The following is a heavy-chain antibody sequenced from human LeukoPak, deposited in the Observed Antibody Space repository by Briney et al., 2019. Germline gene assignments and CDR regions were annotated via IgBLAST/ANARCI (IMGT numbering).Heavy chain of an antibody. Sequence: PSETLSLTCTVSGVSISSYYWSWLRQPAGKGLEGIGRIYTSGSTNYNPSLKSRVTMSVDTSKNQFSLKLSSVTAADTAVYYCARVTAYYGSGSYGDFDYWGQGTLVTVSS. CDR2: IYTSGST. CDR3: ARVTAYYGSGSYGDFDY. J-gene: IGHJ4*02. V-gene: IGHV4-4*07. D-gene: IGHD3-10*01. CDR1: GVSISSYY.